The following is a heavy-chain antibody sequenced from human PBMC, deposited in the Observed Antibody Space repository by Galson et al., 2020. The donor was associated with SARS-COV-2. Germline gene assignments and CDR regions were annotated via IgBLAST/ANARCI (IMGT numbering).Heavy chain of an antibody. D-gene: IGHD3-22*01. Sequence: ASVKVSCKASGYTFTSYDINWVRQATGQGLEWMGWMNPNSGNTGYAQKFQGRVTMTRNTSISTAYMELSSLRSEDTAVYYCARGGNRITMIVVVPRHYYYMDVWGKGTTVTVSS. J-gene: IGHJ6*03. V-gene: IGHV1-8*01. CDR3: ARGGNRITMIVVVPRHYYYMDV. CDR1: GYTFTSYD. CDR2: MNPNSGNT.